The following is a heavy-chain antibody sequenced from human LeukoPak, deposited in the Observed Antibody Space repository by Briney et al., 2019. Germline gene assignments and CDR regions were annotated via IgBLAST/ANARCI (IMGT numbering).Heavy chain of an antibody. Sequence: GGSLRLSCEGSAFIFSGHWMNWVRQTPGKGLEWVASINHNGNVNYYVDSVKGRFTISRDNAKNSLYLQMSNLRAEDTAVYFCARGGGLDVWGQGATVAVSS. D-gene: IGHD3-16*01. V-gene: IGHV3-7*03. J-gene: IGHJ6*02. CDR3: ARGGGLDV. CDR1: AFIFSGHW. CDR2: INHNGNVN.